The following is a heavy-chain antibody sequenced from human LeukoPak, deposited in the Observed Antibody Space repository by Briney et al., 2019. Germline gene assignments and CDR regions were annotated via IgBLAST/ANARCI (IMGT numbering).Heavy chain of an antibody. V-gene: IGHV3-33*01. D-gene: IGHD3-3*01. CDR3: ARDPYDFWSGPPIGYYGMDV. CDR2: IWYDGSNK. CDR1: GFTFSSYG. J-gene: IGHJ6*02. Sequence: GGSLRLSCAASGFTFSSYGMHWVRQAPGKGLEWVAVIWYDGSNKYYVDSVKGRFTISRDNSKNTLYLQMNSLRAEDTAVYYCARDPYDFWSGPPIGYYGMDVWGQGTTVTVSS.